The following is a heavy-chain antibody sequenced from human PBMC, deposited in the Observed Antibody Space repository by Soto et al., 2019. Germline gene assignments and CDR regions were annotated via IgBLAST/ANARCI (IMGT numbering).Heavy chain of an antibody. V-gene: IGHV5-51*01. Sequence: EVQLVQSGAEVKKPGESLKISCKGSGYSFTSYWIGWVRQMPGKGLEWMGIIYPGDSDTRYSPSFQGQVTISADKSISTAYLQWSSLKASDTAMYYCATRGKKGNTAMVTSDYYYYGMDVWGQGTTVTVSS. J-gene: IGHJ6*02. D-gene: IGHD5-18*01. CDR3: ATRGKKGNTAMVTSDYYYYGMDV. CDR1: GYSFTSYW. CDR2: IYPGDSDT.